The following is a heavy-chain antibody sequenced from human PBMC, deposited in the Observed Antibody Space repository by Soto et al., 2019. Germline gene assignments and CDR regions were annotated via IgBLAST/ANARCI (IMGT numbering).Heavy chain of an antibody. Sequence: EVQLVESGGGLVQPGGSLRLSCAASGFTFSSYWMSWVRQAPGKGLEWVANIKQDGSEKYYVDSVKGRFTISRDNAKNSLYLQMTRLRAEGTAVYYCARGRHCISTSCYLDYWGQGTLVTVSS. V-gene: IGHV3-7*01. CDR3: ARGRHCISTSCYLDY. J-gene: IGHJ4*02. CDR2: IKQDGSEK. CDR1: GFTFSSYW. D-gene: IGHD2-2*01.